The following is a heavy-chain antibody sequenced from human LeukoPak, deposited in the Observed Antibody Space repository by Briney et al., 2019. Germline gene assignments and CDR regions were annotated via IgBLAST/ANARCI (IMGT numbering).Heavy chain of an antibody. J-gene: IGHJ4*02. CDR2: ISSSSSYI. D-gene: IGHD3-22*01. CDR1: GFTFSSYS. CDR3: AKCWNTYYYDTSGYSDY. Sequence: PGGSLRLSCAASGFTFSSYSMNWVRQAPGKGLEWVSSISSSSSYIYYADSVKGRFTISRDNSKNTLYLQMNSLRAEDTAVYYCAKCWNTYYYDTSGYSDYWGQGTLVTVSS. V-gene: IGHV3-21*04.